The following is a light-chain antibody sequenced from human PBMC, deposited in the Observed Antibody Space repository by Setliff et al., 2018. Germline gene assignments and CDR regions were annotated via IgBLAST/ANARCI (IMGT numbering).Light chain of an antibody. Sequence: QSALPQPPSASGSPGQSVTISCTGTSSVVGGYNYVSWYQQHPGKAPQVIIYDVTKRPSGVPDRFSGSKSGNTASLTVSGLQAEDEADYYCTAYAGSNNFVFGTGTKV. J-gene: IGLJ1*01. V-gene: IGLV2-8*01. CDR1: SSVVGGYNY. CDR3: TAYAGSNNFV. CDR2: DVT.